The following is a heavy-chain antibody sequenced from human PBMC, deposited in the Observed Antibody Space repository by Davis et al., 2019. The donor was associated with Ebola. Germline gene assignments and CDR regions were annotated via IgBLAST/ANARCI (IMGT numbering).Heavy chain of an antibody. CDR2: ISSSGSTI. CDR3: AKGQQLSVFDY. D-gene: IGHD6-13*01. V-gene: IGHV3-11*01. J-gene: IGHJ4*02. Sequence: APGKGLEWVSYISSSGSTIYYADSVKGRFTISRDNSKNTLYLQMNSLRAEDTAVYYCAKGQQLSVFDYWGQGTLVTVSS.